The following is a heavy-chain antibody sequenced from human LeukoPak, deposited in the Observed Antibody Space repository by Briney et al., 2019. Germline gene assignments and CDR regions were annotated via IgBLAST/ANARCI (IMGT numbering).Heavy chain of an antibody. CDR1: GYTFADYY. CDR2: IDPDSGGT. Sequence: GASVKVSCKTSGYTFADYYLHWVRQAPGQGLEWMGPIDPDSGGTNYAQKFQGRVTMTRDTSISTAYMELSRLRSDDTAVYYCAREYYDSSGRKHAFENWGQGTMVTVSS. J-gene: IGHJ3*02. D-gene: IGHD3-22*01. V-gene: IGHV1-2*06. CDR3: AREYYDSSGRKHAFEN.